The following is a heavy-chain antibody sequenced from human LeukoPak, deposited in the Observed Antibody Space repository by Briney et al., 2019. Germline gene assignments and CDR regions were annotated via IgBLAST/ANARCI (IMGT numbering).Heavy chain of an antibody. CDR3: ARDGGDYYDSSGYYN. V-gene: IGHV3-7*01. D-gene: IGHD3-22*01. CDR1: GFTFSSYW. J-gene: IGHJ4*02. Sequence: PGGSLRLSCAASGFTFSSYWMSCVRQAPGKGLEWVANIKQDGSEKYYVDSVKGRFTISRDNAKNSLYLQMNSLRPEDTAVYYCARDGGDYYDSSGYYNWGQGTLVTVSS. CDR2: IKQDGSEK.